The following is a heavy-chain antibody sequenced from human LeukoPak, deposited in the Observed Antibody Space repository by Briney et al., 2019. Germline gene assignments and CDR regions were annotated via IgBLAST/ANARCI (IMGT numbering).Heavy chain of an antibody. J-gene: IGHJ4*02. V-gene: IGHV1-8*01. CDR3: ARGPSEYYYDSSGYYSY. CDR1: GYTFTSYD. CDR2: MNPNSGNT. D-gene: IGHD3-22*01. Sequence: ASVKVSCKASGYTFTSYDINWVRQATGQGLEWMGWMNPNSGNTGYAQKFQGRVSMTRDTSISTAYMELSSLTSEDTAVYFCARGPSEYYYDSSGYYSYWGQGTLVTVSS.